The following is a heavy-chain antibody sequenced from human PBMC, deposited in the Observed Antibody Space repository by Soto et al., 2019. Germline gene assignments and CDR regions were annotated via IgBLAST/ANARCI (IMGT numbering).Heavy chain of an antibody. V-gene: IGHV3-23*01. CDR3: AKTHGHFWYFDL. CDR1: GFTFTSYA. CDR2: ISGSGGTT. J-gene: IGHJ2*01. Sequence: EVQVLESGGGLVQPGGSLRLSCAASGFTFTSYAMSWVRQAPGKGLEWDSTISGSGGTTYYADSVKGRFTISRDNSKNTLWLQMNSLRAEDTAIYYCAKTHGHFWYFDLWGRGTLVTVSS.